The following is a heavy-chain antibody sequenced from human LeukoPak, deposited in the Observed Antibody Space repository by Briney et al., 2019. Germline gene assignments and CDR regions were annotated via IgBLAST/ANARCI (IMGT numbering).Heavy chain of an antibody. V-gene: IGHV3-48*03. CDR1: GFTFSSYE. D-gene: IGHD3-9*01. Sequence: GGSLRLSCAASGFTFSSYEMNWVRQAPGKGLEWISYISSSGTTIYYADSVKGRFTISRDNAENSLYLQMNSLRAEDTAVYYCARDGKRYLLNNWFDPWGQGTLVTVSS. J-gene: IGHJ5*02. CDR3: ARDGKRYLLNNWFDP. CDR2: ISSSGTTI.